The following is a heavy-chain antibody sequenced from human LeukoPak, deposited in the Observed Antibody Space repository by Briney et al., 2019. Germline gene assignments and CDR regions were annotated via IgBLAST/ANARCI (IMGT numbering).Heavy chain of an antibody. V-gene: IGHV4-4*07. D-gene: IGHD3-10*01. CDR2: IHRSGRS. CDR3: ARGSGGGSGAYYKDHYYGMDV. Sequence: SETLSLTCTVSGDSMRSFYWSFIRQPAGNALEWIGRIHRSGRSNYNPSLESRVTMSVDTSNNQFSLKLNSVTAADTAVYYCARGSGGGSGAYYKDHYYGMDVWGPGTTVTVS. J-gene: IGHJ6*02. CDR1: GDSMRSFY.